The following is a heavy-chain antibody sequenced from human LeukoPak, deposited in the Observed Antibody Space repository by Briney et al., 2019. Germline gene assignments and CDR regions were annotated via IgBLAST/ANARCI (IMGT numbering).Heavy chain of an antibody. CDR1: GFTFSSYW. V-gene: IGHV3-7*03. CDR3: AKDRNGDRLTNFDY. D-gene: IGHD4-17*01. Sequence: GALRLSCAASGFTFSSYWMSWVRQAPGKGLEWVANIKQDGSEKYYVDSVKGRFTISRDNSKNTLYLQMNSLRAEDTAVYYCAKDRNGDRLTNFDYWGQGTLVTVSS. CDR2: IKQDGSEK. J-gene: IGHJ4*02.